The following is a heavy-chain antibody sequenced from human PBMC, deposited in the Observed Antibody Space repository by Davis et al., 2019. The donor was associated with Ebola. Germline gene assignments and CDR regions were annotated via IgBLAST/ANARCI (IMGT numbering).Heavy chain of an antibody. CDR1: GGSSSGYY. Sequence: SETLSLTCAVYGGSSSGYYWRWIRQPPGKGLEWIGEINHSGSTNYNPSLKSRVTISVDTSKNQFSLKLSSVTAADTAVYYCARLRGYSGYALDYWGQGTLVTVSS. J-gene: IGHJ4*02. CDR3: ARLRGYSGYALDY. CDR2: INHSGST. V-gene: IGHV4-34*01. D-gene: IGHD5-12*01.